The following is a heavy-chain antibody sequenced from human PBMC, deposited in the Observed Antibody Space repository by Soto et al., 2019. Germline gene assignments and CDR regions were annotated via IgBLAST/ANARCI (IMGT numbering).Heavy chain of an antibody. CDR3: AKDQGSSWYEIDY. Sequence: SLRLSCAASGFTCSNYAVTWVRQAPGKGREWVSTISGSGGSTYYADSLKGRFTISRDNSKNTLYLQMNSLRAEDTAVYYCAKDQGSSWYEIDYWGQGTLVTVSS. CDR1: GFTCSNYA. D-gene: IGHD6-13*01. J-gene: IGHJ4*02. CDR2: ISGSGGST. V-gene: IGHV3-23*01.